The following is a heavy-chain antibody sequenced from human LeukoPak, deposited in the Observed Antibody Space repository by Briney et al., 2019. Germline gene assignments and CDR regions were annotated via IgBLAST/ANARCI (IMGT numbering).Heavy chain of an antibody. V-gene: IGHV3-23*01. CDR1: GFTFSSYA. J-gene: IGHJ4*02. D-gene: IGHD6-19*01. Sequence: GGSLRLSCAASGFTFSSYAMYWVRQAPGKGLEWVSGVSGSGDSTYYADSVRGRFTISRDNSKNTVYLHMNSLKVEDTAVYYCAKVRQADSSAWYSLYFDSWGQGTLVTVSS. CDR3: AKVRQADSSAWYSLYFDS. CDR2: VSGSGDST.